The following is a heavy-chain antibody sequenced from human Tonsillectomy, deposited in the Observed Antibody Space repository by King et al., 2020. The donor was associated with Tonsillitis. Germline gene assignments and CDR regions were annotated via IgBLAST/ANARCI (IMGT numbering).Heavy chain of an antibody. V-gene: IGHV4-31*03. D-gene: IGHD6-13*01. CDR1: GGAISSGAYY. J-gene: IGHJ4*02. CDR3: AKTSFGIAAALFFDS. Sequence: QLQVSGPGLVKPSQTLSLTCNVSGGAISSGAYYWSWIRQHPGKGLEWIGHIYYSGSPYFNPSLKSRIAMSVDTSRNQFSLKLSSVTAADTAVYYCAKTSFGIAAALFFDSWGQGSLVTVSS. CDR2: IYYSGSP.